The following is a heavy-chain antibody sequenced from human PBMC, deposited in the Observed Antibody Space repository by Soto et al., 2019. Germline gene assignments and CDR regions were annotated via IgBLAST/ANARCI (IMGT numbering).Heavy chain of an antibody. D-gene: IGHD4-17*01. J-gene: IGHJ4*02. Sequence: GASVKVSCKASGGTFSSYTISWVRQAPGQGREWMGRIIPILGIANYAQKLQARGTITADKSTSTAYMELSSLRSEDTAVYYCAKERSVVTRTPDFDYWGQGTLVTVSS. CDR3: AKERSVVTRTPDFDY. CDR2: IIPILGIA. CDR1: GGTFSSYT. V-gene: IGHV1-69*04.